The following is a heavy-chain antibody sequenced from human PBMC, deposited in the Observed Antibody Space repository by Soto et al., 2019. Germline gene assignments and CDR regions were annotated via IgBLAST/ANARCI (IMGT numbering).Heavy chain of an antibody. V-gene: IGHV3-21*01. CDR1: GFTFSSYS. CDR3: ARDLPGYSYGYGLGY. Sequence: EVQLVESGGGLVKPGGSLRLSCAASGFTFSSYSMNWVHQAPGKGLEWVSSISSSSSYIYYADSVKGRFTTSRDNANNPLYLQMSSLRAEDTAVYYCARDLPGYSYGYGLGYWGQGTLVTVSS. D-gene: IGHD5-18*01. CDR2: ISSSSSYI. J-gene: IGHJ4*02.